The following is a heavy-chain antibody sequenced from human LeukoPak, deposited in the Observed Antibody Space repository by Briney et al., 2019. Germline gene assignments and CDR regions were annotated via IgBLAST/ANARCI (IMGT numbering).Heavy chain of an antibody. Sequence: SVKVSCKASGYTFTGYYMHWVRQAPGQGLEWMGGIIPIFGTANYAQKFQGRVTITADESTSTAYMELSSLRSEDTAVYYCARDSPNYDILTGYYRYDYFDYWGQGTLVTVSS. V-gene: IGHV1-69*13. D-gene: IGHD3-9*01. CDR2: IIPIFGTA. CDR1: GYTFTGYY. J-gene: IGHJ4*02. CDR3: ARDSPNYDILTGYYRYDYFDY.